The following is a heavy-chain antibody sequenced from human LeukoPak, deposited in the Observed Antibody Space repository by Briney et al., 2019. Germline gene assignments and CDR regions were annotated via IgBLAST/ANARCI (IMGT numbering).Heavy chain of an antibody. J-gene: IGHJ4*02. V-gene: IGHV1-69*04. Sequence: ASVKVSCKASGGTFCTYTISWVRQAPGQGLEWMGRILPIIHIPDYAQKFQDRVTITAGTSTNTAYMELGSLRSEDTAVYYCARETEDDSIFGVVFGPLDYWGQGTLVTVSS. D-gene: IGHD3-3*01. CDR3: ARETEDDSIFGVVFGPLDY. CDR2: ILPIIHIP. CDR1: GGTFCTYT.